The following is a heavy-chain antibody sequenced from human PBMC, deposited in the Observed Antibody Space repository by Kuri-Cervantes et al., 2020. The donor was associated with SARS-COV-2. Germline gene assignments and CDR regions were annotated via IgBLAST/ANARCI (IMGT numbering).Heavy chain of an antibody. D-gene: IGHD6-6*01. CDR3: AKDGKDSSSFYYYYYMDV. J-gene: IGHJ6*03. CDR1: GCTFSNAW. V-gene: IGHV3-43D*04. Sequence: GESLKILFAASGCTFSNAWMSWVRQAPGKGLEWVSLISWDGATTYYADSVKGRFTISRDNSKNSLFLPMNSLRAEDTASYYCAKDGKDSSSFYYYYYMDVWGKGTTVTVSS. CDR2: ISWDGATT.